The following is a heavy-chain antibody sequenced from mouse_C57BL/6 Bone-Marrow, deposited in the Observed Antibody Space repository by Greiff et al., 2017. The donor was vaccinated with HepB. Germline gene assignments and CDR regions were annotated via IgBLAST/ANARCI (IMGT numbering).Heavy chain of an antibody. CDR2: ISDGGSYT. D-gene: IGHD2-13*01. CDR3: ARGGDGDALDY. CDR1: GFTFSSYA. V-gene: IGHV5-4*01. Sequence: EVQLQQSGGGLVKPGGSLKLSCAASGFTFSSYAMSWVRQTPEKRLEWVATISDGGSYTYYPDNVKGRFTISRDNAKNNLYLQMSHLKSEDTAMYYCARGGDGDALDYWGQGTTLTVSS. J-gene: IGHJ2*01.